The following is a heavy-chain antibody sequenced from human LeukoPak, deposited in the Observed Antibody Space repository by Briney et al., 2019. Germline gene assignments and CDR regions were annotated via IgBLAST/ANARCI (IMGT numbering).Heavy chain of an antibody. V-gene: IGHV4-4*07. D-gene: IGHD6-13*01. CDR2: IYTSGST. CDR3: ARAAPAFEAAAGTDAFDI. CDR1: GDSISSYY. J-gene: IGHJ3*02. Sequence: SETLSLTCTVSGDSISSYYWSCMRQPAGKGLEWIGRIYTSGSTNYNPSLKRRVTMSVDTSKNQFSLKLSSVTAADTAVYYCARAAPAFEAAAGTDAFDIWGQGTMVTVSS.